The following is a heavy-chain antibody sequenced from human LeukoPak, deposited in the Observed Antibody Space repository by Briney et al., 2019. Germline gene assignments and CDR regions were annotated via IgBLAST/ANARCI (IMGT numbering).Heavy chain of an antibody. V-gene: IGHV3-23*01. CDR3: AKAPVTSCRGAYCYPFDS. J-gene: IGHJ4*02. Sequence: QSGGSLRLSCAASGFTLSTYAMSWVRQTPGKGLEWVAATSSSDAGTYHADSVRGRFTISRDNSKNTLYLQMNGLRAEDAAVYFCAKAPVTSCRGAYCYPFDSWGQGTLVTVSS. CDR1: GFTLSTYA. D-gene: IGHD2-21*01. CDR2: TSSSDAGT.